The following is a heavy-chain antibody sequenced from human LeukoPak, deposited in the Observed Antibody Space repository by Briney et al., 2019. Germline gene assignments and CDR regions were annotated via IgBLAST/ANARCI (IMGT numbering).Heavy chain of an antibody. Sequence: GGSLRLSCAASGFTFSSYSMNWDRQAPGKGLEWVSSISSSSSYIYYADSVKGRFTISRDNAKNSLYLQMNSLRAEDTAVYYCAKAFSYSSSSNFDYWGQGTLVTVSS. V-gene: IGHV3-21*01. D-gene: IGHD6-6*01. CDR3: AKAFSYSSSSNFDY. CDR1: GFTFSSYS. CDR2: ISSSSSYI. J-gene: IGHJ4*02.